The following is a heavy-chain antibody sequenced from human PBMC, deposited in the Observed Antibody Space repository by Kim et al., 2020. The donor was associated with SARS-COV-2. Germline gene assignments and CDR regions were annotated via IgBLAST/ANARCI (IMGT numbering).Heavy chain of an antibody. CDR1: GFTFSSYA. V-gene: IGHV3-30*04. D-gene: IGHD3-10*01. J-gene: IGHJ4*02. Sequence: GGSLRLSCAASGFTFSSYAMHWVRQAPGMGLEWVAVISYDGSNKYYADSVKGRFTISRDNSKNTLYLQMNSLRAEDTAVYYCARDRKVLLWFGELLYWGQGTLVTVSS. CDR3: ARDRKVLLWFGELLY. CDR2: ISYDGSNK.